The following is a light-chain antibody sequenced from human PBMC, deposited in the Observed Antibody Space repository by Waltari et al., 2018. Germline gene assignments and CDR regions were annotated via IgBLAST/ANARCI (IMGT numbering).Light chain of an antibody. Sequence: DIVMTQSPDSLAVSLGERATVNCKSSQSVLHSSNNKNYLAWYQQKPGQPPKLLIYWASTRESGVPDRFSGGGSGTDFTLTISSLQTEDVALYYCQQYYSSPYTFGQGTKLEI. J-gene: IGKJ2*01. CDR1: QSVLHSSNNKNY. CDR2: WAS. CDR3: QQYYSSPYT. V-gene: IGKV4-1*01.